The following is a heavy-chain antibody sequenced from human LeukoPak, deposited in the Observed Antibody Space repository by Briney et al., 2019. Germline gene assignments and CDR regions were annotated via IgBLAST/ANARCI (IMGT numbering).Heavy chain of an antibody. D-gene: IGHD4-17*01. CDR2: IYPGDSGT. CDR1: GYSFSNYW. Sequence: GESLKISCKGSGYSFSNYWIGWVRQMPGRGLEFVAIIYPGDSGTRYSPSFQGQVTISADKSISTAYLQWYSLKASDTAMYYCARLGDGAAYQPYWGQGTLVTVSS. CDR3: ARLGDGAAYQPY. J-gene: IGHJ4*02. V-gene: IGHV5-51*01.